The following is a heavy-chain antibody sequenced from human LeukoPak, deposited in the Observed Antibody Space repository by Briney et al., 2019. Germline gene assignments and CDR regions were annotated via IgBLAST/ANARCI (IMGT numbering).Heavy chain of an antibody. CDR1: GGTFISYA. J-gene: IGHJ6*03. V-gene: IGHV1-69*13. Sequence: SVKVSCKASGGTFISYAISWVRQAPGQGLEWMGWVFPIFGTANYAQKFQGRVTITADESTSTAYMELSSLRSEDTAVYYCARSRMTYYAYVWGSYRPRDYYYYMDVWGKGTTVTISS. CDR3: ARSRMTYYAYVWGSYRPRDYYYYMDV. D-gene: IGHD3-16*02. CDR2: VFPIFGTA.